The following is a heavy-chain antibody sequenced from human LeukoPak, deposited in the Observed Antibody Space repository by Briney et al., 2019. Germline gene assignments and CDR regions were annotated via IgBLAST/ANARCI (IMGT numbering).Heavy chain of an antibody. CDR1: GFTFSSYS. V-gene: IGHV3-48*02. J-gene: IGHJ4*02. Sequence: PGGSLRLSCAASGFTFSSYSLNWVRQAPGKGLEWVSYISSSSSTIYQADSVKGRLTISRDNAKNSLYLQMNSLRDEDTAVYYCARSFSGYYYFEYWGQGTLVTVSS. CDR2: ISSSSSTI. CDR3: ARSFSGYYYFEY. D-gene: IGHD3-22*01.